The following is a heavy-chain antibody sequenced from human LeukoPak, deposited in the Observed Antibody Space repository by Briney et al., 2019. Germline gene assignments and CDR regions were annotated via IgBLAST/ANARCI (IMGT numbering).Heavy chain of an antibody. V-gene: IGHV4-30-4*08. CDR1: GGSISSGDYY. Sequence: SQTLSLTSTVSGGSISSGDYYWSWIRQPPGKGLEWFGYIYYSGSTYYNPYVKSRVTISVDTSKNQFSLKLSSVTAADTAVYYCARGRRNVLLWFGELIWGQGTLVTVSS. CDR2: IYYSGST. CDR3: ARGRRNVLLWFGELI. D-gene: IGHD3-10*01. J-gene: IGHJ4*02.